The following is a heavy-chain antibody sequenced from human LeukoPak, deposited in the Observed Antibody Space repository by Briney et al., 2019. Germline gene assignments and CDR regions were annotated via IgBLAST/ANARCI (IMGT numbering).Heavy chain of an antibody. CDR2: IYTSGST. V-gene: IGHV4-61*02. J-gene: IGHJ4*02. D-gene: IGHD1-26*01. Sequence: PSETLSLTCTVSGGSISSGSYYWSWIRQPAGKGLEWIGRIYTSGSTNYNPSLKSRVTMSVDTSKNQFSLKLSSVTAADTAVYYCARAGRYSGSYGIDYWGQGTLVTVSS. CDR3: ARAGRYSGSYGIDY. CDR1: GGSISSGSYY.